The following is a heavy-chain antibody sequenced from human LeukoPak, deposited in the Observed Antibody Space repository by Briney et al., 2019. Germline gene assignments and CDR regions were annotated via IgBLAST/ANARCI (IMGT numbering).Heavy chain of an antibody. CDR1: GFTFSSYS. CDR2: ISSSSSYI. V-gene: IGHV3-21*01. CDR3: ARLMAGSFAFDY. J-gene: IGHJ4*02. Sequence: PGGSLRLSCAASGFTFSSYSMNWVCQAPGKGLEWVSSISSSSSYIYYADSVKGRFTISRDNAKNSLYLQMNSLRAEDTAVYYCARLMAGSFAFDYWGQGTLVTVSS. D-gene: IGHD6-19*01.